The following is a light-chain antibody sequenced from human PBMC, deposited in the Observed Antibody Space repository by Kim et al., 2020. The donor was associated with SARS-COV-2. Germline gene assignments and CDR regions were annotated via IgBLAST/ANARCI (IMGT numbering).Light chain of an antibody. CDR2: DAS. V-gene: IGKV3-15*01. CDR3: QQYNNWPLT. Sequence: VSPGERATLSCRASQSVNSNLVWYQQQPGQPPRLLIYDASTRATGIPARFSGSGSGTEFTLTISSLQSEDFAVYYCQQYNNWPLTFGGGTKVEIK. J-gene: IGKJ4*01. CDR1: QSVNSN.